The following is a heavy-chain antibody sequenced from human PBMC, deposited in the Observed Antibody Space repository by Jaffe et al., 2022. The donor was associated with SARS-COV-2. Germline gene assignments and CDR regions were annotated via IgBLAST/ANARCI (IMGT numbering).Heavy chain of an antibody. J-gene: IGHJ6*02. D-gene: IGHD6-13*01. Sequence: EVQLVESGGGLVKPGGSLRLSCAASGFTFSSYSMNWVRQAPGKGLEWVSSISSSSSYIYYADSVKGRFTISRDNAKNSLYLQMNSLRAEDTAVYYCARDLKQQRAGYYGMDVWGQGTTVTVSS. V-gene: IGHV3-21*01. CDR1: GFTFSSYS. CDR3: ARDLKQQRAGYYGMDV. CDR2: ISSSSSYI.